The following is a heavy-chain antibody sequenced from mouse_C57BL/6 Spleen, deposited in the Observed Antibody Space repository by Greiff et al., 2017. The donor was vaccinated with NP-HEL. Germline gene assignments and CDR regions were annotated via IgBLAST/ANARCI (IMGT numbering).Heavy chain of an antibody. CDR2: IDPSDSYT. D-gene: IGHD2-4*01. J-gene: IGHJ2*01. CDR1: GYTFTSYW. V-gene: IGHV1-59*01. Sequence: VQLQQSGAELVRPGTSVKLSCKASGYTFTSYWMHWVKQRPGQGLEWIGVIDPSDSYTNYNQKFKGKATLTVDTSSSTAYMQLSSLTSEDSAVYYCARIYYDYDGGEYYFDYWGQGTTLTVSS. CDR3: ARIYYDYDGGEYYFDY.